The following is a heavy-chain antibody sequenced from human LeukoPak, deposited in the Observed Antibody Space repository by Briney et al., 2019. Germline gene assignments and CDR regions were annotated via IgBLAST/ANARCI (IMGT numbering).Heavy chain of an antibody. CDR2: ISSSSSYI. J-gene: IGHJ6*03. CDR3: ARDQITMVRGVLNYYYYYYMDV. D-gene: IGHD3-10*01. CDR1: GFTFSSYS. V-gene: IGHV3-21*01. Sequence: GGSLRLSCAASGFTFSSYSMNWVRQAPGKGLEWVSSISSSSSYIYYADSVKGRFTISRDNAKNTLYLQMNSLRAEDTAVYYCARDQITMVRGVLNYYYYYYMDVWGKGTTVTISS.